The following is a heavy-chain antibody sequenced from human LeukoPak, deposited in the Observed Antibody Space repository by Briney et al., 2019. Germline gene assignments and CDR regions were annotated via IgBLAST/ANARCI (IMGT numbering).Heavy chain of an antibody. V-gene: IGHV1-2*02. CDR2: INPNSGGT. J-gene: IGHJ4*02. D-gene: IGHD2-21*02. Sequence: ASVKVSCKASGYTFTGYYMHWVRQAPGQGLEWMGWINPNSGGTNYAQKFQGRVTMTRDTSISTAYMELSRLRSDDTAVYYCAIRGGDCNPYCFDYWGQGTLVTVSS. CDR1: GYTFTGYY. CDR3: AIRGGDCNPYCFDY.